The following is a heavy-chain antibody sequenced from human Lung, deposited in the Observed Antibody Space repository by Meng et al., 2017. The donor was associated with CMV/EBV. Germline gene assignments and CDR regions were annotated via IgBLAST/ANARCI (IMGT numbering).Heavy chain of an antibody. CDR1: GGSISSGGYY. CDR3: ARGGRGIAARGWFDP. D-gene: IGHD6-6*01. Sequence: SETLSLXCTVSGGSISSGGYYWSWIRQHPGKGLEWIGYIYYSGSTYYNPSLKSRVTISVDTSKNQFSLKLSPVTAAATAVYYCARGGRGIAARGWFDPWGQGTLVTVSS. V-gene: IGHV4-31*03. J-gene: IGHJ5*02. CDR2: IYYSGST.